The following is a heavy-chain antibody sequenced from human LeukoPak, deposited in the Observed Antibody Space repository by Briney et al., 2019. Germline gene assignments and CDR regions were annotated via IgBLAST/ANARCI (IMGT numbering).Heavy chain of an antibody. CDR2: IYSGDST. D-gene: IGHD1-20*01. CDR3: ARVSGNYYYGMDV. CDR1: GFTVSSNY. Sequence: GGSLRLSCAASGFTVSSNYMSWVRQAPGKGLEWVSVIYSGDSTYYADSVKGRVTISRDNSKNTLYLQMNSLRAEDTAVYYCARVSGNYYYGMDVWGQGTTVTVSS. J-gene: IGHJ6*02. V-gene: IGHV3-53*01.